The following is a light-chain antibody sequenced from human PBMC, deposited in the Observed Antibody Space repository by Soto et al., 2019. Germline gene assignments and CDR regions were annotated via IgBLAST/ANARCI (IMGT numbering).Light chain of an antibody. J-gene: IGLJ3*02. CDR2: KNN. Sequence: QSVLTQPPSASGTPGQRVTISCSGSSSNIGSNYVYWYQQLPGTAPKLLIYKNNQRPSGVPDRFSGSKSGTSASLAISGLRSEDEADDYCSAWDASRSGVVFGGGTKLTVL. V-gene: IGLV1-47*01. CDR1: SSNIGSNY. CDR3: SAWDASRSGVV.